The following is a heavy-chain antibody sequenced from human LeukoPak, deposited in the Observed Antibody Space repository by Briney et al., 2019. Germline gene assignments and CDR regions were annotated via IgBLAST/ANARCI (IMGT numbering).Heavy chain of an antibody. D-gene: IGHD1-26*01. CDR2: ISWNGGSI. CDR3: ARVTWELPEGY. Sequence: PGGSLRLSCAASGFTFDDYAMHWVRQAPGKGLEWVSGISWNGGSIGYADSVKGRFTISRDNSKNTLYLQMNSLRAEDTAVYYCARVTWELPEGYWGQGTLVTVSS. J-gene: IGHJ4*02. CDR1: GFTFDDYA. V-gene: IGHV3-9*01.